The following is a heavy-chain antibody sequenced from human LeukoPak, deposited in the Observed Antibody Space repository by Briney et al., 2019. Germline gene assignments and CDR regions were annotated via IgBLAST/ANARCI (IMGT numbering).Heavy chain of an antibody. D-gene: IGHD3-22*01. Sequence: SVKVSCKASGGTFSSYAISWVRQAPGQGLEWMGGIIPIFGTANYAQKFQGRVTITADESTSTAYMELSSLRSEDTAVYYCARGGRYYDSSGYYPYGFDYWGQGTLVTVSS. CDR3: ARGGRYYDSSGYYPYGFDY. CDR2: IIPIFGTA. CDR1: GGTFSSYA. J-gene: IGHJ4*02. V-gene: IGHV1-69*01.